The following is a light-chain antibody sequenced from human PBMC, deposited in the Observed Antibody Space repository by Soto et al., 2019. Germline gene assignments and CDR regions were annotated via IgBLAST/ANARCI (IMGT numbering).Light chain of an antibody. J-gene: IGKJ1*01. CDR2: KAS. CDR3: QHYTSYSGA. CDR1: QTISSW. Sequence: DIQMTQSPSSLSASVGDRVTITCRASQTISSWLAWYQQKAGKAPKLLSYKASTLKSGVPSRFSGSETGTELTLTISSLQSDDFAPYYCQHYTSYSGAFGQGTKVDIK. V-gene: IGKV1-5*03.